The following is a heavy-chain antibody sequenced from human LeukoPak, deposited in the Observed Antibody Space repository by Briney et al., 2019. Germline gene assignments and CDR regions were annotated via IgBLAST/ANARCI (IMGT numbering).Heavy chain of an antibody. D-gene: IGHD6-13*01. V-gene: IGHV4-59*08. J-gene: IGHJ4*02. CDR3: ARLSADRDYTSSWPTFDY. Sequence: SETLSLTCTVSGGSISSYYWSWIRQPPGKGLEWIGYIYYSGSTNYNPSLKSRVTISVDTSKNQFSLKLSSVTAADTAVYYCARLSADRDYTSSWPTFDYWGQGTLVTVSS. CDR1: GGSISSYY. CDR2: IYYSGST.